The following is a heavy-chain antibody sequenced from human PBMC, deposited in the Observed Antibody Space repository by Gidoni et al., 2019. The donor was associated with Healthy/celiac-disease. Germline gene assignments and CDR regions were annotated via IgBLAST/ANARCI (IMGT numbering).Heavy chain of an antibody. J-gene: IGHJ4*02. Sequence: QVQLVESGGGVVQPGRSLRLSCAASGFPFSSYAMHWVRQAPGKGLEWVAVISYDGSNKYYADSVKGRFTISRDNSKNTLYLQMNSLRAEDTAVYYCARGGYYYDSNTFDYWGQGTLVTVSS. CDR1: GFPFSSYA. D-gene: IGHD3-22*01. CDR2: ISYDGSNK. CDR3: ARGGYYYDSNTFDY. V-gene: IGHV3-30-3*01.